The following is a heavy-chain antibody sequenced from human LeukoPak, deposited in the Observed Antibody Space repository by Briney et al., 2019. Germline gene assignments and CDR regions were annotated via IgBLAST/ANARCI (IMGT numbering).Heavy chain of an antibody. V-gene: IGHV3-21*01. CDR2: ITTSSSYI. Sequence: GGSLRLSCAASGFTFSNYTMNWVRQAPGKGLEWVSCITTSSSYIYYADSVKGRFTISRDNAKNSLYLQMNSLRAEDTAVYYCARWGYCTNGVRWNDAFDIWGQGTMVTVSS. J-gene: IGHJ3*02. CDR3: ARWGYCTNGVRWNDAFDI. CDR1: GFTFSNYT. D-gene: IGHD2-8*01.